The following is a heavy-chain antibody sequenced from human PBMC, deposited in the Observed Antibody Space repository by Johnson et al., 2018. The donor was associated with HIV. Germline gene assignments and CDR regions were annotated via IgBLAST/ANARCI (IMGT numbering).Heavy chain of an antibody. D-gene: IGHD2-2*01. CDR1: GFTFSDYY. CDR3: ASIVVVPAAQDNDAFDI. J-gene: IGHJ3*02. CDR2: ISSSGSTI. V-gene: IGHV3-11*04. Sequence: QVQLVESGGGLVKPGGSLRLSCAASGFTFSDYYMSWIRQAPGKGLEWISYISSSGSTIYDADSVKGRFTISRDNAKNSLYLQMNSLRAEDTAVYYCASIVVVPAAQDNDAFDIWGQGTMVTVSS.